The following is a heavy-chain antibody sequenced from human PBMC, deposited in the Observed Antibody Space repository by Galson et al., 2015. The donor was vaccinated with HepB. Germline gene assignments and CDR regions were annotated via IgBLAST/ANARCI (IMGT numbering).Heavy chain of an antibody. CDR3: VRNWDSGSYYPWFDP. CDR1: GFTFSSYA. V-gene: IGHV3-64D*06. J-gene: IGHJ5*02. CDR2: ISSNGGST. D-gene: IGHD1-26*01. Sequence: SLRLSCAASGFTFSSYAMHWVRQAPGKGQEYVSAISSNGGSTYYADSVKGRFTISRDNSKNTLYLQMSSLRAEDTAVYYCVRNWDSGSYYPWFDPWGQGTLVTVSS.